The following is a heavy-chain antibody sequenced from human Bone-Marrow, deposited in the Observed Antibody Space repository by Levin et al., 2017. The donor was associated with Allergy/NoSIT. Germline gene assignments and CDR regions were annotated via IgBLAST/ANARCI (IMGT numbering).Heavy chain of an antibody. V-gene: IGHV3-48*01. J-gene: IGHJ4*02. CDR3: ARGGAARPDY. CDR1: GFSFNNFG. D-gene: IGHD6-6*01. Sequence: GESLKISCAASGFSFNNFGMNWVRQAPGKGLEWVSYISSSGTTINYADSVKGRFTFSRDNAKNSLYLQMNSLRAEDMAIYYCARGGAARPDYWGQGTLVTVSS. CDR2: ISSSGTTI.